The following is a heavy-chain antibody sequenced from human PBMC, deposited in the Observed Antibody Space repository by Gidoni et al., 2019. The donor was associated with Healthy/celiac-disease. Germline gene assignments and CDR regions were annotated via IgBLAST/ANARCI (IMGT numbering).Heavy chain of an antibody. CDR3: AKGSHSYGHYFDY. CDR2: ISGSGGST. V-gene: IGHV3-23*01. Sequence: EVQLLESGGGLVQPGGSLRLSCAASGFTFSSYAMSWGRQAPGKGLEWVSAISGSGGSTYYADSVKGRFTISRDNSKNTLYLQMNSLRAEDTAVYYCAKGSHSYGHYFDYWGQGTLVTVSS. D-gene: IGHD5-18*01. J-gene: IGHJ4*02. CDR1: GFTFSSYA.